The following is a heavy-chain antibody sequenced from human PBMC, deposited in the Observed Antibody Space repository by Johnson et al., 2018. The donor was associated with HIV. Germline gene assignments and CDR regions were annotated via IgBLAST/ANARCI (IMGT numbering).Heavy chain of an antibody. D-gene: IGHD1-1*01. CDR1: GFIFSSYG. CDR3: ATPTGSDAFDV. CDR2: IRYDETEK. V-gene: IGHV3-30*02. J-gene: IGHJ3*01. Sequence: QVQLVESGGGVVQPGGSLRLSCAASGFIFSSYGMHWARQAPGKGLEWVAFIRYDETEKYSADSVKGRFTISRDNSKSTLFLHMNTLRVEDTAVYYCATPTGSDAFDVWGQGTLVTVSS.